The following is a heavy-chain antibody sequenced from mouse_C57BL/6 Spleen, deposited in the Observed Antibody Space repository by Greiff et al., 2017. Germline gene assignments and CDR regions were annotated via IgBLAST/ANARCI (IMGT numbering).Heavy chain of an antibody. Sequence: QVHVKQPGAELVMPGASVKLSCKASGYTFTSYWMHWVKQRPGQGLEWIGEIDPSDSYTNYNQKFKGKSTLTVDKSSSTAYMQLSSLTSEDSAVYYCARGWNYYGSSPSYFDYWGQGTTLTVSS. CDR1: GYTFTSYW. CDR3: ARGWNYYGSSPSYFDY. CDR2: IDPSDSYT. D-gene: IGHD1-1*01. V-gene: IGHV1-69*01. J-gene: IGHJ2*01.